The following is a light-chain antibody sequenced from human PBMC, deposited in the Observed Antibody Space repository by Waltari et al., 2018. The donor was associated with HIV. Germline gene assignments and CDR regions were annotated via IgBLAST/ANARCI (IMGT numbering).Light chain of an antibody. J-gene: IGKJ2*01. CDR3: QQYNNWPPEDT. CDR1: QSVTTN. CDR2: GAS. V-gene: IGKV3-15*01. Sequence: SPATLSVSPGESAILSCRASQSVTTNLAWYQQKPGQAPRLLIYGASTRATGIPARFSGSGSGTGFTLTISSLQSEDFAIYYCQQYNNWPPEDTFGQGTKLEIK.